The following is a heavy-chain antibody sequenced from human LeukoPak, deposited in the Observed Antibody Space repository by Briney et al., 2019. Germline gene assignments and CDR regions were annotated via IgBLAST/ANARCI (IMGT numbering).Heavy chain of an antibody. V-gene: IGHV4-4*07. CDR3: ARYSSCWVPGKGAFDI. CDR1: GGSISSYY. J-gene: IGHJ3*02. Sequence: SETLSLTCTVSGGSISSYYWTWIRQPAGKGLEWIGRIYTSGSTNYNPSLKSRVTISVDKSKNQFSLKLSSVPAADTAVYYCARYSSCWVPGKGAFDIWGQGTMVTVSS. CDR2: IYTSGST. D-gene: IGHD6-19*01.